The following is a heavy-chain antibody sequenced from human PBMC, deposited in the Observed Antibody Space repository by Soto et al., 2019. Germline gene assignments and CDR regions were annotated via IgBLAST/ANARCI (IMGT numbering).Heavy chain of an antibody. D-gene: IGHD3-16*01. CDR3: TKGWGDY. Sequence: EAHVLESGGGLVQPGGSLRLSCLASGFTFSTYLMGWVRQAPGKGLEWVSGISGAGGSTSYADSVKGRFTISRDNSKNPLYLPMNRLRAEDTAVYYCTKGWGDYWGQGTLVTVSS. CDR1: GFTFSTYL. J-gene: IGHJ4*02. CDR2: ISGAGGST. V-gene: IGHV3-23*01.